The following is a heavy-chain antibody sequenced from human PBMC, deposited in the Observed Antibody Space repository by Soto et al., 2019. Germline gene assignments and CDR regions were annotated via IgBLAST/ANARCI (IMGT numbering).Heavy chain of an antibody. CDR3: ARGRDGDY. CDR1: GYAFTTYG. J-gene: IGHJ4*02. CDR2: ISAHNGNT. D-gene: IGHD6-6*01. Sequence: QVHLVQSGAEVKKPGASVKVSCKGSGYAFTTYGITWVRQAPGQGLEWMGWISAHNGNTNYAQKLQGRVTVTRDTSTRPAYMELRSLRSADTAVYYCARGRDGDYWGQGAVVTVSS. V-gene: IGHV1-18*01.